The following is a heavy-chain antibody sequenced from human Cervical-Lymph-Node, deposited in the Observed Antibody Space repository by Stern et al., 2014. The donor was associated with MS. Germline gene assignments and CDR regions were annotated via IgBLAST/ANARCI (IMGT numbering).Heavy chain of an antibody. Sequence: MQLVESGGGVVQPGRALRLSCAASGFTFENYGMHWVRQAPGKGLEWVALIWYDGTEDYFTDSVKGRFPIFRDNSKRILYLQMNRLRAEDTAVYYCARRRSLLGPYAMDVWGQGTPVIVSS. CDR3: ARRRSLLGPYAMDV. CDR1: GFTFENYG. CDR2: IWYDGTED. J-gene: IGHJ6*02. V-gene: IGHV3-33*01. D-gene: IGHD3-16*01.